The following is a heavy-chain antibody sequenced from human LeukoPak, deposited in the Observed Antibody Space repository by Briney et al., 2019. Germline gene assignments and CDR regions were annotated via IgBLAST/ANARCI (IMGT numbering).Heavy chain of an antibody. V-gene: IGHV3-30*04. CDR1: GFTFSSYA. CDR3: ARVGKQYQLPTDY. CDR2: ISYDGSNK. J-gene: IGHJ4*02. Sequence: GGSLRLSCAASGFTFSSYAMHWVRQAPGKGLEWVAVISYDGSNKYYADSVKGRFTISRDNSKNTLYLQMNSLRAEDTAVYYCARVGKQYQLPTDYRGQGTLVTVSS. D-gene: IGHD2-2*01.